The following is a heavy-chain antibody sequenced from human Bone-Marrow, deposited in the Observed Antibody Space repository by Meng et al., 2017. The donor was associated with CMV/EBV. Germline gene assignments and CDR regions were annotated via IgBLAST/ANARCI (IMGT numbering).Heavy chain of an antibody. Sequence: SETLSLTCTVSGGSISSYYWSWIRQPPGKGLEWIGYIYYSGSTNYNPSLKSRVTISVDTSKNQFSLKLSSVTAADTAVYYCAVNKDKYQLLFDYWGQGTLVTVSS. CDR2: IYYSGST. CDR3: AVNKDKYQLLFDY. J-gene: IGHJ4*02. V-gene: IGHV4-59*01. D-gene: IGHD2-2*01. CDR1: GGSISSYY.